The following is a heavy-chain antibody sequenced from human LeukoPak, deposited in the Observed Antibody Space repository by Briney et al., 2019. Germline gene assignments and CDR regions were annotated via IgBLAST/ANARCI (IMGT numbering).Heavy chain of an antibody. CDR1: GYTFTSYG. D-gene: IGHD3-10*01. V-gene: IGHV1-18*01. CDR2: ISAYNSDR. Sequence: GASVKVSCKASGYTFTSYGISWVRQAPGQGLEWMGWISAYNSDRKYAQKFQGRVTMTTDTSTSTAYMELRSLRSDDTAVYYCASPITMVRGSYAFDIWGQGTMVTVSS. J-gene: IGHJ3*02. CDR3: ASPITMVRGSYAFDI.